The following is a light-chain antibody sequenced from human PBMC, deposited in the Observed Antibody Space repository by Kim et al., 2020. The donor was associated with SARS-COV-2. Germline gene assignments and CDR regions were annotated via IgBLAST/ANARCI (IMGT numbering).Light chain of an antibody. CDR1: HSVSSN. V-gene: IGKV3-15*01. Sequence: EIVMTQSPATLSVSPGERATLSCRASHSVSSNLAWYQQKPGHAPRLLIYGASTRATGIPARFSGSGSGTEFTLTISSLQSEDFAVYYCQQYNNWPPYTFGQGTKLEI. J-gene: IGKJ2*01. CDR3: QQYNNWPPYT. CDR2: GAS.